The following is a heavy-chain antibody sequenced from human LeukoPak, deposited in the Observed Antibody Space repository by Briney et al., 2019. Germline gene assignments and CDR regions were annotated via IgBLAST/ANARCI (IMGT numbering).Heavy chain of an antibody. J-gene: IGHJ1*01. CDR2: IRYDGTQQ. V-gene: IGHV3-30*02. CDR3: TKDDGLI. Sequence: GGSLRLSCRPSGFTFSSSGMHWVRQAPGRGLEWVAFIRYDGTQQYYGDSVKGRFIISRDDSESTLYLQMSSLRPDDTAFYYCTKDDGLIRGQGTLVIVSS. CDR1: GFTFSSSG.